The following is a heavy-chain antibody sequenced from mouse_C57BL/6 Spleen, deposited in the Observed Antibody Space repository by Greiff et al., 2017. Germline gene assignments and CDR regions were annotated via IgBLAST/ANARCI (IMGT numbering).Heavy chain of an antibody. CDR1: GYTFTDYY. V-gene: IGHV1-76*01. J-gene: IGHJ2*01. CDR2: IYPGSGNT. Sequence: VKLMESGAELVRPGASVKLSCKASGYTFTDYYINWVKQRPGQGLEWIARIYPGSGNTYYNEKFKGKATLTAEKSSSTAYMQLSSLTSEDSAVYYCARAAFDYVDYWGQGTTLTVSS. CDR3: ARAAFDYVDY.